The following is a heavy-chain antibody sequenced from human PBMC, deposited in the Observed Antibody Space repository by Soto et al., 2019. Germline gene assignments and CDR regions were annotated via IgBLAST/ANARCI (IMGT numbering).Heavy chain of an antibody. V-gene: IGHV3-13*04. CDR2: IGTAGDT. Sequence: EVQLVESGGGLVQPGGSLRLSCAASGFTFSSYDMHWVRQVTGKGPEWVSAIGTAGDTYYPDSVKGRFTISRENAKNSLYLQMNSLRAGDTAVYYCVRFRPWYSGMDVWGQGTTVTVSS. CDR1: GFTFSSYD. J-gene: IGHJ6*02. CDR3: VRFRPWYSGMDV. D-gene: IGHD6-6*01.